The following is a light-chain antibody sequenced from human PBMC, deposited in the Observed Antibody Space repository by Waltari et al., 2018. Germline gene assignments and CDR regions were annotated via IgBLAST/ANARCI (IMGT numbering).Light chain of an antibody. Sequence: DIQMTQSPSSLSASVGDRVTITCRASQSISWYLNWYQQKPGKAPSLLIFAASSLQSGAPPRFSGSGSGTDFTLTISNLQPEDYATYYCQQSYIMPLTFGGGTKVEIK. CDR3: QQSYIMPLT. V-gene: IGKV1-39*01. CDR2: AAS. CDR1: QSISWY. J-gene: IGKJ4*01.